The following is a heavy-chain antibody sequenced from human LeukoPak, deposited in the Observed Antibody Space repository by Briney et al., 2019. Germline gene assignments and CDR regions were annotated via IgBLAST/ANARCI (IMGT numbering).Heavy chain of an antibody. D-gene: IGHD6-6*01. J-gene: IGHJ4*02. CDR1: GFTFSSYA. CDR3: ARDLSLVSSSGY. V-gene: IGHV3-30-3*01. Sequence: PGRSLRLSCAASGFTFSSYAMHWVRQAPGKGLEWVAVISYDGSNKYYADSVKGRFTISRDNSKNMLYLQMNSLRAEDTAVYYCARDLSLVSSSGYWGQGTLVAVSS. CDR2: ISYDGSNK.